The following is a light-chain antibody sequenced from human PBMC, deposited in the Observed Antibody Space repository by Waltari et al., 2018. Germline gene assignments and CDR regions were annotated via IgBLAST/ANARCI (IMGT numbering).Light chain of an antibody. V-gene: IGKV3-20*01. CDR2: GAS. CDR3: QQYGSSPET. CDR1: QSLSSSY. J-gene: IGKJ1*01. Sequence: EIVLKQSPGTLSLSPGERATLSCRASQSLSSSYLAWYQQKPGQAPRLLIYGASSRATGIPDRFSGSGSGTDFTLTISRLEPEDFAVYYCQQYGSSPETFGQGTKVEIK.